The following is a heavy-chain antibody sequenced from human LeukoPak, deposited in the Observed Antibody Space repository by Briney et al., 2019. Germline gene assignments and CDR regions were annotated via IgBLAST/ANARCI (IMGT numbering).Heavy chain of an antibody. CDR2: IYYSGST. J-gene: IGHJ3*02. CDR1: GGSISSSSYY. Sequence: SETLSLTCTVSGGSISSSSYYWGWIRQPPGKGLEWIGSIYYSGSTYYNPSLKSRVTISVDTSKNQFSLKLSSVTAADTAVYYCARDKVGSSRAFDIWGQGTMVTVSS. D-gene: IGHD6-6*01. V-gene: IGHV4-39*02. CDR3: ARDKVGSSRAFDI.